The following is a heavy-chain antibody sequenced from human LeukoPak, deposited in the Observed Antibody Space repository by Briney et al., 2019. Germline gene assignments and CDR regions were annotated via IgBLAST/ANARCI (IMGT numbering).Heavy chain of an antibody. CDR3: AKDWYSFTVVTPFSH. CDR2: ISNDGNKK. CDR1: GFTFSNYG. D-gene: IGHD4-23*01. J-gene: IGHJ4*02. V-gene: IGHV3-30*18. Sequence: GGSLRLSCAASGFTFSNYGMHWVRQAPGKGLEWVAGISNDGNKKYYADSVKGRFIISRDNSKNTLYLQMNNLRAEDTAVYYCAKDWYSFTVVTPFSHWGQGTLVTVSS.